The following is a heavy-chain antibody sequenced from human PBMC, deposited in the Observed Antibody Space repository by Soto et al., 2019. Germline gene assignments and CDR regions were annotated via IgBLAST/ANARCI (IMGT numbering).Heavy chain of an antibody. V-gene: IGHV3-30*18. CDR3: AKVYWGGYCTSTSCYTLDY. J-gene: IGHJ4*02. CDR1: GFTFSFYG. D-gene: IGHD2-2*02. CDR2: IFYDGNNK. Sequence: QVQLVESGGGVVQPGRSLRLSCAASGFTFSFYGMHWVRQAPGKGLEWVALIFYDGNNKFYADSVKGRFTISRDNSMNKLNLQMNSLRADDTAMYYCAKVYWGGYCTSTSCYTLDYWGQGALVTVSS.